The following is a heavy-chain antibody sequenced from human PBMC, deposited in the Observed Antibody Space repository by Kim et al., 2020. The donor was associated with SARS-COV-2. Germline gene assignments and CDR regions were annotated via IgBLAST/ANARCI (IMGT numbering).Heavy chain of an antibody. D-gene: IGHD3-16*02. CDR2: ISGSGGST. J-gene: IGHJ4*02. V-gene: IGHV3-23*01. Sequence: GGSLRLSCAASGFTFSSYAMSWVRQAPGKGLEWVSAISGSGGSTYYADSVKGRFTISRDNSKNTLYLQMNSLRAEDTAVYYCAKDPEGYTSVEKTFDYWGQGTLVTVSS. CDR1: GFTFSSYA. CDR3: AKDPEGYTSVEKTFDY.